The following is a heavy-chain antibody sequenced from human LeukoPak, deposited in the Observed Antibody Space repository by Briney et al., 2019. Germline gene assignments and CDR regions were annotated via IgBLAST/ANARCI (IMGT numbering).Heavy chain of an antibody. Sequence: ASVKVSCKASGYSLTSYGISWVRQAPGQGLEWMGWISVYNGNTNYAQKLQGRVTMTTDTSTSTAYMELRSLRSDDTAVYYCARARGGSYYYNYMDVWGKGTTVTVSS. CDR2: ISVYNGNT. V-gene: IGHV1-18*01. CDR3: ARARGGSYYYNYMDV. J-gene: IGHJ6*03. CDR1: GYSLTSYG. D-gene: IGHD3-16*01.